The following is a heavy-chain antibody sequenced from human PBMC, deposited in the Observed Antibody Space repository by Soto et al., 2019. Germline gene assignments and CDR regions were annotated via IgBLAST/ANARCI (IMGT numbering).Heavy chain of an antibody. V-gene: IGHV3-30-3*01. D-gene: IGHD2-8*01. CDR2: ISYDGSNK. CDR3: ARELKHCTNGVCSRPRGYNWFDP. CDR1: GFTFSSYA. J-gene: IGHJ5*02. Sequence: GGSLRLSCAASGFTFSSYAMHWVRQAPGKGLEWVAVISYDGSNKYYADSVKGRFTISRDNSKNTLYLQMNSLRAEDTAVYYCARELKHCTNGVCSRPRGYNWFDPWGQGTLVTVSS.